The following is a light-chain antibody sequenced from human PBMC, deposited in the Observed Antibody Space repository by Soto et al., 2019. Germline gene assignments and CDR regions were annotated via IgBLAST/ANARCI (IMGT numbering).Light chain of an antibody. J-gene: IGLJ2*01. Sequence: QSALTQPRSVSGSPGQSVTISCTGTSSDVGGYNYVSWYQQHPGKAPKFLIYDVSKRPSGVPDRFSGSKSGNTASLTISGLQAEDEADYYCCSYAGIYTSVLFGGGTKLTVL. CDR1: SSDVGGYNY. CDR2: DVS. CDR3: CSYAGIYTSVL. V-gene: IGLV2-11*01.